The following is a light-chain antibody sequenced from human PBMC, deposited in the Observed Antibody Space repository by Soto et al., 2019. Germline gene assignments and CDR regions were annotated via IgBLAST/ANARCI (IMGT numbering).Light chain of an antibody. J-gene: IGLJ2*01. V-gene: IGLV3-21*02. CDR3: QVWDSSSDHVV. CDR1: NSGSKS. CDR2: DDS. Sequence: SYELTQPPSVSVAPGQTARITCGGNNSGSKSVHWYQQKPRQAPVLVVYDDSDRPSGIPERFSGSNSGNTATLTISRVEAGDEADYYCQVWDSSSDHVVFGGGTKLTVL.